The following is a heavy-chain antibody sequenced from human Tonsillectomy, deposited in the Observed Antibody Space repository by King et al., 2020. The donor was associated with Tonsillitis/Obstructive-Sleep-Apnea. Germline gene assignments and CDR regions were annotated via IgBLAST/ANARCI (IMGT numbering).Heavy chain of an antibody. D-gene: IGHD2-2*01. CDR2: ITSSSGYT. J-gene: IGHJ4*02. CDR3: ARGPGYCSSTRCPGHFDY. CDR1: GFTFTDYY. V-gene: IGHV3-11*05. Sequence: VQLVESGGGLVKPGGSLRVSCAASGFTFTDYYMSWIRQAPGKGLEWVSYITSSSGYTNYADSVKGRFTISRDNAKNSLYLQMNSLRAEDTAVYYCARGPGYCSSTRCPGHFDYWGQGTLVTGSS.